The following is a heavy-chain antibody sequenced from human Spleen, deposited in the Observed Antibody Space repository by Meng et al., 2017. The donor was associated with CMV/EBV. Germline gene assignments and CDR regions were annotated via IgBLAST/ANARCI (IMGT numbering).Heavy chain of an antibody. CDR3: ARDSRGSGWYDGGMDV. V-gene: IGHV3-33*01. CDR1: GFTFSSYG. J-gene: IGHJ6*02. Sequence: GESLKISCAASGFTFSSYGMHWVRQAPGKGLEWVAVIWYDGSNKYYADSVKGRFTISRDNARNSLYLQMNSLRVEDTAVYFCARDSRGSGWYDGGMDVWGQGTTVTVSS. CDR2: IWYDGSNK. D-gene: IGHD6-19*01.